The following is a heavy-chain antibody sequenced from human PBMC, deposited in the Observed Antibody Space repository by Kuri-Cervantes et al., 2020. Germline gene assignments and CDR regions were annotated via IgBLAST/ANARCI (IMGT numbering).Heavy chain of an antibody. CDR1: GGSISSYY. D-gene: IGHD6-13*01. Sequence: SETLSLTCTVSGGSISSYYWSWIRQPAGKGLEWIGRIYTSGSTNYNPSLKSRVTMSVDTSKNQFSLKLSSATAADTAVYYCASHSRPHYYYYGMDVWGQGTTVTVSS. J-gene: IGHJ6*02. V-gene: IGHV4-4*07. CDR3: ASHSRPHYYYYGMDV. CDR2: IYTSGST.